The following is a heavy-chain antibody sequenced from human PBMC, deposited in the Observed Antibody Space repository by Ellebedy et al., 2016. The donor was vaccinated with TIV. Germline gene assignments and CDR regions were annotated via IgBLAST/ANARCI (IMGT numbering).Heavy chain of an antibody. CDR1: GFTFGDYA. CDR3: TRDHRLRFLDYYYMDV. D-gene: IGHD3-3*01. Sequence: GGSLRLSXTASGFTFGDYAMSWFRQAPGKGLEWVGFIRSKAYGGTTEYAVSVKGRFTISRDDSKSIAYLQMNSLKTEDTAVYYCTRDHRLRFLDYYYMDVWGKGTTVTVSS. CDR2: IRSKAYGGTT. J-gene: IGHJ6*03. V-gene: IGHV3-49*03.